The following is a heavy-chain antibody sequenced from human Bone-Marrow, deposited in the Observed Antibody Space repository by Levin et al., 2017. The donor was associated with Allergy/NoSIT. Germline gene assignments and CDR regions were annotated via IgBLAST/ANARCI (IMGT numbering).Heavy chain of an antibody. V-gene: IGHV3-74*01. CDR2: IDYDGSGT. J-gene: IGHJ4*02. CDR3: ATLPEWSAKSDY. CDR1: GFTFSNHW. D-gene: IGHD3-3*01. Sequence: PGGSLRLSCAASGFTFSNHWMHWVRQGPGKGLTWVSRIDYDGSGTDYADFVQGRFTISRDNAKNTLYLQMNSLRAEDTAMYYCATLPEWSAKSDYWGRGTLVTVSS.